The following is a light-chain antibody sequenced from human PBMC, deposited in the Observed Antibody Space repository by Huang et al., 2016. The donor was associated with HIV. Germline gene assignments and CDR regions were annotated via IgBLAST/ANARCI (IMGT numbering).Light chain of an antibody. CDR3: QQRNNWIT. Sequence: EIVLTQSPATLSLSPEERATLSCRASQSVSSFLAWYQQKPGQAPRLLIHDASNRATGIPARFSGSGSGTDFTLTISSLEPEDFAIYYCQQRNNWITFGQGTRLEIK. CDR1: QSVSSF. CDR2: DAS. V-gene: IGKV3-11*01. J-gene: IGKJ5*01.